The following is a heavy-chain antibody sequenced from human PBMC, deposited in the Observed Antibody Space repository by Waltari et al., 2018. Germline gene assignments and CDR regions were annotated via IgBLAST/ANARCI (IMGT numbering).Heavy chain of an antibody. CDR3: ARGTNYYDSSGYFAHFDY. CDR2: IYYSGST. CDR1: GGSISSYY. Sequence: QVQLQESGPGLVKPSETLSLTCTVSGGSISSYYWSWIRQPPGKGLEWIGYIYYSGSTNYNPSLKSRVTISVDTSKNQFSLKLSSVTAADTAVYYCARGTNYYDSSGYFAHFDYWGQETLVTVSS. J-gene: IGHJ4*02. V-gene: IGHV4-59*01. D-gene: IGHD3-22*01.